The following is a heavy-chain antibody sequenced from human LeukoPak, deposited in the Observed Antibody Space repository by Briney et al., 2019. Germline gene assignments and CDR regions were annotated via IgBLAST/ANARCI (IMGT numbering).Heavy chain of an antibody. D-gene: IGHD4-17*01. CDR1: GGSFSGYH. CDR2: INHSGST. CDR3: ARWEPAMTTDY. J-gene: IGHJ4*02. V-gene: IGHV4-34*01. Sequence: SETLSLTCGVYGGSFSGYHWSWIRQPPGKRLEWIGEINHSGSTKYNPSLKSRVTISVDTSKNQCSLKLSSVTAADTAVYYCARWEPAMTTDYWGQETLVTVSS.